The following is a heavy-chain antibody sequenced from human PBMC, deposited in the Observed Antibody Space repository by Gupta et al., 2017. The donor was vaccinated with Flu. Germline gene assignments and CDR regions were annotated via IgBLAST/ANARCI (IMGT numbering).Heavy chain of an antibody. CDR2: IYWDDDK. D-gene: IGHD2-15*01. V-gene: IGHV2-5*05. J-gene: IGHJ3*02. CDR3: AHRPVVVLPTANNAFDT. Sequence: QITLKESGPTVVKPTQTLTLACSFSGFSLSSTGVAVGWIRQPPGKALEWLALIYWDDDKRYAPSLKSRVTISKDTSKNQVILTMTNMDPVDTATYFCAHRPVVVLPTANNAFDTWGQGTMVTVSS. CDR1: GFSLSSTGVA.